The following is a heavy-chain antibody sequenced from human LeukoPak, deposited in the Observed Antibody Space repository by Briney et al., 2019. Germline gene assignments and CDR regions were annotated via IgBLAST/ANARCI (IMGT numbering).Heavy chain of an antibody. D-gene: IGHD4-11*01. V-gene: IGHV3-33*06. CDR2: IWNDGSNR. CDR1: GFTFSHYG. J-gene: IGHJ4*02. Sequence: GGSLRLSCVASGFTFSHYGMHWVRQAPGKGLEWVAVIWNDGSNRYYADSVKGRFTIYRDNSKNTVYLQMNSLRAADTSVYYCAKDAQRGFDYSNSLEYWGQGTLVTVSS. CDR3: AKDAQRGFDYSNSLEY.